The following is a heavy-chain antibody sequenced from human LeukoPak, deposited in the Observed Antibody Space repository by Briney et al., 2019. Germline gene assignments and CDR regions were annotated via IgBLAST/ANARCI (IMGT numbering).Heavy chain of an antibody. V-gene: IGHV3-23*01. D-gene: IGHD5-24*01. Sequence: SGGSLRLSCAASGFTFSSYAMSWVRQAPGKGLEWVSAISGSGGSTYYADSVKGRFTISRDNSKNTLYLQMNSLKTEDTAVYYCARELRGYNRLRTYYYYMDVWGKGTTVTVSS. CDR1: GFTFSSYA. CDR3: ARELRGYNRLRTYYYYMDV. J-gene: IGHJ6*03. CDR2: ISGSGGST.